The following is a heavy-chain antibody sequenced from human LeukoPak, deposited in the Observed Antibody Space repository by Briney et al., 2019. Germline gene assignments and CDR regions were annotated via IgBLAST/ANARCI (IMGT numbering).Heavy chain of an antibody. D-gene: IGHD6-19*01. V-gene: IGHV4-30-4*07. CDR3: ARRAVDSSGWYYFDY. CDR1: GGSISSGAYS. Sequence: PSQTLSLTCAVSGGSISSGAYSWSWIRQPPGKGLEWIGYIYYSGSTSYNPSLKSRVTISLDTSKNQFSLKLSSVTAADTAVYYCARRAVDSSGWYYFDYWGQGTLVTVSS. J-gene: IGHJ4*02. CDR2: IYYSGST.